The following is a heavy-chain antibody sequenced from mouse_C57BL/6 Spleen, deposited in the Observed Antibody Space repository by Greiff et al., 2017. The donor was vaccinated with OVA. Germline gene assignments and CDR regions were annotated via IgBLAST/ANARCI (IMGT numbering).Heavy chain of an antibody. CDR3: ARSFNSYFDD. Sequence: QVQLQQSGAELVRPGTSVKVSCKASGYAFTNYLIEWVKQRPGQGLEWIGVINPGSGGTNYNEKFKGKATLTADKSSSTAYMQLSSLTSEDSAVYFCARSFNSYFDDWGQGTTLTVAS. D-gene: IGHD1-3*01. J-gene: IGHJ2*01. CDR2: INPGSGGT. V-gene: IGHV1-54*01. CDR1: GYAFTNYL.